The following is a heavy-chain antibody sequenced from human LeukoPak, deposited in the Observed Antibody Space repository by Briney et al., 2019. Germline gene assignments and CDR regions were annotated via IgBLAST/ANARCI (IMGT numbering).Heavy chain of an antibody. D-gene: IGHD3-10*01. CDR3: ARGSPEEYFDY. CDR1: GFTFSSYA. Sequence: GGSLRLSCAASGFTFSSYAMHWVRQAPGKGLEWVAVISYDGSNKYYAGSVKGRFTISRDNSKNTLYLQMNSLRAEDTAVYYCARGSPEEYFDYWGQGTLVTVSS. CDR2: ISYDGSNK. V-gene: IGHV3-30-3*01. J-gene: IGHJ4*02.